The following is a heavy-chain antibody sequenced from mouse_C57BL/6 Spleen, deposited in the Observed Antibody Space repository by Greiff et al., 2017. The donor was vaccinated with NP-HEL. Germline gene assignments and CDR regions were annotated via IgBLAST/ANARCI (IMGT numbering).Heavy chain of an antibody. V-gene: IGHV14-4*01. CDR2: IDPENGDT. D-gene: IGHD2-4*01. CDR1: GFNIKDDY. CDR3: TTGGLRRYYFDY. Sequence: VQLQQSGAELVRPGASVKLSCTASGFNIKDDYMHWVKQRPEQGLEWIGWIDPENGDTEYASKFQGKATITADTSSNTAYLQLSSLTSEDTAVYYCTTGGLRRYYFDYWGQGTTLTVSS. J-gene: IGHJ2*01.